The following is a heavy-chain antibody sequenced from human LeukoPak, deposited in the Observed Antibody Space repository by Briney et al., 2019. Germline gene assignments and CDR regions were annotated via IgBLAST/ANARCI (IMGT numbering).Heavy chain of an antibody. CDR2: ISSSSSTI. J-gene: IGHJ4*02. CDR1: GFTFSDYY. Sequence: GGSLRLSCAASGFTFSDYYMSWIRQAPGKGLEWVSYISSSSSTIYYADSVKGRFTISRDNAKNSLYLQMNSLRAEDTAVYYCARLPLSLWKPHDYWGQGTLVTVSS. V-gene: IGHV3-11*04. CDR3: ARLPLSLWKPHDY. D-gene: IGHD1-1*01.